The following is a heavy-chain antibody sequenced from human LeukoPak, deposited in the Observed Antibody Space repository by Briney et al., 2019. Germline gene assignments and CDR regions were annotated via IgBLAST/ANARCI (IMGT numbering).Heavy chain of an antibody. CDR3: GKAGTIVGLANWFDP. V-gene: IGHV1-18*01. CDR1: GYTFTSYG. CDR2: ISAYNGNT. D-gene: IGHD6-13*01. J-gene: IGHJ5*02. Sequence: ASVKVSCKASGYTFTSYGISWVRQAPGQGLEWMGWISAYNGNTNYAQKLQGRVTMTTDTSTSTAYMELRSLRSDDTAVYYCGKAGTIVGLANWFDPWGQGTLVTVSS.